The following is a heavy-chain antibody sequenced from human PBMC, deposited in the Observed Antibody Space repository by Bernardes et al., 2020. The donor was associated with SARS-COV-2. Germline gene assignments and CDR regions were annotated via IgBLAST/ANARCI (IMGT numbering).Heavy chain of an antibody. Sequence: SVPVPCKASVYTFTGYFIHWVRQAPVQRPEWMGWINPNTGGTNYIQKFQGRVTMTRDTSITTAYMELSRLGSDDTAIYYCARTRTTISTTGIPVDYWGQGTLVTVSS. D-gene: IGHD2-21*02. V-gene: IGHV1-2*02. CDR1: VYTFTGYF. J-gene: IGHJ4*02. CDR2: INPNTGGT. CDR3: ARTRTTISTTGIPVDY.